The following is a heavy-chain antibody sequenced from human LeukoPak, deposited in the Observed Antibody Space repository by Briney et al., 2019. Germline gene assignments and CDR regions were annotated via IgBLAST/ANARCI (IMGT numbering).Heavy chain of an antibody. Sequence: GGSLRLSCAASGFAFSNFAMHWVRQAPGKGLEWVAMISYDGRSQYFAESVKGRFTISRDNSKNTLYLQMNSLRPDDTAILYCARDTYGMDVWGKGTTVTVSS. CDR2: ISYDGRSQ. V-gene: IGHV3-30*04. CDR1: GFAFSNFA. J-gene: IGHJ6*04. CDR3: ARDTYGMDV.